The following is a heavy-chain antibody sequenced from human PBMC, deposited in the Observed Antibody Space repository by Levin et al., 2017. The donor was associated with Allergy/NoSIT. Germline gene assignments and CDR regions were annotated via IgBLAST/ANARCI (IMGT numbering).Heavy chain of an antibody. Sequence: SQTLSLTCTVSGGSISSGDYYWSWIRQPPGKGLEWIGYIYYSGSTYYNPSLKSRVTISVDTSKNQFSLKLSSVTAADTAVYYCAREGGYTVTTFRGYYYGMDVWGQGTTVTVSS. CDR2: IYYSGST. J-gene: IGHJ6*02. D-gene: IGHD4-17*01. V-gene: IGHV4-30-4*01. CDR3: AREGGYTVTTFRGYYYGMDV. CDR1: GGSISSGDYY.